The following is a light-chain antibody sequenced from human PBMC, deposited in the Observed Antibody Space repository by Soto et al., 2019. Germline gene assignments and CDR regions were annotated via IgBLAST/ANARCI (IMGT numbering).Light chain of an antibody. CDR3: SSYTSSSTLEV. CDR1: SSDVGGYNY. CDR2: EVS. J-gene: IGLJ3*02. Sequence: ALTQPRSVSGSPGQSITISCTGTSSDVGGYNYVSWYQQHPGKAPKLMIYEVSNRPSGVSNRFSGSKSGNTASLTISGLQAEDEADYYCSSYTSSSTLEVFGGGTKLTVL. V-gene: IGLV2-14*01.